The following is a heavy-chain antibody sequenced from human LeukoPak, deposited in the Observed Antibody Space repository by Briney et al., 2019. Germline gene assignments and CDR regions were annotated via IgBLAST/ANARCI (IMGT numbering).Heavy chain of an antibody. CDR3: ARDLTSTVTPLYYFNY. CDR2: ISSSSSYI. V-gene: IGHV3-21*01. D-gene: IGHD4-17*01. Sequence: GGSLRLSCAASGFTFSSYSMSWVRQAPGKGREWGSSISSSSSYIYYADSVKGRFTISRDNAKNSLYLQMNSLRAEDTAVYYRARDLTSTVTPLYYFNYWGQGTLVPVPS. J-gene: IGHJ4*02. CDR1: GFTFSSYS.